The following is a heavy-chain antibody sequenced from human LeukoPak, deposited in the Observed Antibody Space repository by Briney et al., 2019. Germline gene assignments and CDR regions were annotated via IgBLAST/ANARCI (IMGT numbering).Heavy chain of an antibody. CDR3: AKEPSSSPL. CDR1: GFTFSSYG. CDR2: IRYDGSNK. V-gene: IGHV3-30*02. Sequence: GGSLRLSCAASGFTFSSYGMDWVRQAPGKGLEWVAFIRYDGSNKYHADSVKGRFTISRDNPKNTLYLQMNSLRPEDTAVYYCAKEPSSSPLWGRGTLVTVSS. J-gene: IGHJ2*01.